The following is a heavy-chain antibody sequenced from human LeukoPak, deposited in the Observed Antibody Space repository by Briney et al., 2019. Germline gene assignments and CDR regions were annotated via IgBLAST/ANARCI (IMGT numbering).Heavy chain of an antibody. CDR2: ISGSGGST. D-gene: IGHD4-17*01. CDR3: AKDQLRGDYALNYYFDY. Sequence: GGSLRLSCAASGFTFSSYAMSWVRQAPGKGLEWVSAISGSGGSTYYADSVKGRFTISRDNSKNTLYLQMNSPRAEDTAVYYCAKDQLRGDYALNYYFDYWGQGTLVTVSS. V-gene: IGHV3-23*01. J-gene: IGHJ4*02. CDR1: GFTFSSYA.